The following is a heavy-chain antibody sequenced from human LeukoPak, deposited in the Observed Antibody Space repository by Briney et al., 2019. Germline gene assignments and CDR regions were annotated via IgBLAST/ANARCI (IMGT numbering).Heavy chain of an antibody. CDR1: GGTFSSYA. D-gene: IGHD4-17*01. V-gene: IGHV1-69*04. J-gene: IGHJ2*01. CDR3: ARESTAGPWTNWYFDL. Sequence: ASVKVSCKASGGTFSSYAISWVRQAPGQGLEWMGRIIPILGIANYAQKFQGRVTITADKSTSTAYMELSGLRSEDTAVYYCARESTAGPWTNWYFDLWGRGTLVTVSS. CDR2: IIPILGIA.